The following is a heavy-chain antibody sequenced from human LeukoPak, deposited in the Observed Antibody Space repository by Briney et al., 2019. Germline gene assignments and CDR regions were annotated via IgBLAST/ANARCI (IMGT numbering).Heavy chain of an antibody. D-gene: IGHD3-16*01. Sequence: SETLSLTCTVSGGSISSSSYYWGWIRQPPGRGLEWIGGIYYSGSTYYNPSLKSRVTISVDTSENQFSLKLSSVTAADTAVYYCARQRPWGILAARNWFDPWGQGTLVTVSS. CDR2: IYYSGST. CDR1: GGSISSSSYY. CDR3: ARQRPWGILAARNWFDP. V-gene: IGHV4-39*01. J-gene: IGHJ5*02.